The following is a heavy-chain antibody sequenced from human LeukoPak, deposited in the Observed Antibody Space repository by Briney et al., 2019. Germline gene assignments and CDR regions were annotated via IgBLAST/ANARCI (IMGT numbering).Heavy chain of an antibody. CDR2: INTNTGNP. CDR3: NSYGYDSGDY. Sequence: GASVKVSCKASGYTFTSYAMNWVRQAPGQGLEWMGWINTNTGNPTYAQGFTGRFVFSLDTSVSTAYLQISSLEAEDTAVYYCNSYGYDSGDYWGQGTLVTVSS. J-gene: IGHJ4*02. CDR1: GYTFTSYA. V-gene: IGHV7-4-1*02. D-gene: IGHD5-12*01.